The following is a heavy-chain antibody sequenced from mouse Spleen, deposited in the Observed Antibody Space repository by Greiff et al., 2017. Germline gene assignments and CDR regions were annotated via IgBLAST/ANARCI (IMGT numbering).Heavy chain of an antibody. CDR1: GYTFTSYW. CDR3: ARGYSEDFDY. CDR2: INPSTGYT. D-gene: IGHD2-14*01. J-gene: IGHJ2*01. V-gene: IGHV1-7*01. Sequence: VQLQQSGAELAKPGASVKMSCKASGYTFTSYWMHWVKQRPGQGLEWIGYINPSTGYTEYNQKFKDKATLTADKSSSTAYMQLSSLTSEDSAVYYCARGYSEDFDYWGQGTTLTVSS.